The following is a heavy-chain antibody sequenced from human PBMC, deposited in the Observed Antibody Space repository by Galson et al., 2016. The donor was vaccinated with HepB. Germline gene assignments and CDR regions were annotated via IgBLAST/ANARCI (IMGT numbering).Heavy chain of an antibody. CDR3: AREAVPGIDF. CDR1: GDSIRSSSW. D-gene: IGHD6-19*01. J-gene: IGHJ4*02. V-gene: IGHV4-4*02. CDR2: IFHSGST. Sequence: ETLSLTCAVSGDSIRSSSWWSWVRQPPGKGLEWIGEIFHSGSTTYNPSLKTRVTISVDKSKNQFSLRLRSVTAADTAVYYCAREAVPGIDFWGQGTLVTVSS.